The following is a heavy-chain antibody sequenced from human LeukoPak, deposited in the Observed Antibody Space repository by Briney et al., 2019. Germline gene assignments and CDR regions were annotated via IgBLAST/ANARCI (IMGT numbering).Heavy chain of an antibody. Sequence: PSETLSLTCTVSGGSISSYWSWIRQPPGKGLEWIGCVYYCGSTNYNPSLKSRLTISVDTSKNQFSLKLNSVTAADTAVYYCARGVGTTSNWFDPWGQGTLVTVSS. CDR2: VYYCGST. D-gene: IGHD1-1*01. J-gene: IGHJ5*02. CDR1: GGSISSY. CDR3: ARGVGTTSNWFDP. V-gene: IGHV4-59*01.